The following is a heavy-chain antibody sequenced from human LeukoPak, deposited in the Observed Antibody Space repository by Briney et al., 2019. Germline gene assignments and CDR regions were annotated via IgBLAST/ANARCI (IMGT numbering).Heavy chain of an antibody. Sequence: GGSLRLSCAVSGLXVSNNYMSWVRQAPGKGLEWVSVIYSGGSTYYADSVKGRFTISRDNSKNTVYLQMNSLRDEDTAVYYCARNVGYWGQGTLVTVSS. CDR1: GLXVSNNY. CDR3: ARNVGY. J-gene: IGHJ4*02. D-gene: IGHD1-26*01. V-gene: IGHV3-53*01. CDR2: IYSGGST.